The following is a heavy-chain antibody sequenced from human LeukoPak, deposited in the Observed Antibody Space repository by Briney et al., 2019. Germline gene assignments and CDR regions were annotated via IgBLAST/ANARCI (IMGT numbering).Heavy chain of an antibody. J-gene: IGHJ6*02. CDR2: IYYSGST. CDR3: ARGLRDRASPYYWRDV. CDR1: GGSISTYY. D-gene: IGHD3-10*01. Sequence: SETLSLTCTVSGGSISTYYWSWIRQPPGKGLEWIGYIYYSGSTNYNPSLKSRVTISVDTSKNQFSLKLSSVTAADTAVYYCARGLRDRASPYYWRDVWGQGTTVTVSS. V-gene: IGHV4-59*12.